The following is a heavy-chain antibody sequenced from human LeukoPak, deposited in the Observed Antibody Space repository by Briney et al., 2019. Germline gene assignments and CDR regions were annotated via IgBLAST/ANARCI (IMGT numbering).Heavy chain of an antibody. CDR2: ISGSGGST. D-gene: IGHD2-8*01. V-gene: IGHV3-23*01. Sequence: GGSLRLSCAASGFTFSSYAMSWVRQAPGKGLEWVSAISGSGGSTYYADSVKGRITISRDNSKNTLYLQMNSLRAEDTAVYYCAKGGPIVLMVYSGNWGQGTLVTVSS. CDR1: GFTFSSYA. CDR3: AKGGPIVLMVYSGN. J-gene: IGHJ4*02.